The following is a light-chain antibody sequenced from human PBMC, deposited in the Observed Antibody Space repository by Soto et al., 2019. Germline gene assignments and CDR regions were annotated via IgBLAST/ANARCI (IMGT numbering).Light chain of an antibody. V-gene: IGKV1-5*03. J-gene: IGKJ4*01. Sequence: DIQLTQSPSTLSASIGDRVTITCRASQSIATWLAWYQQKPGRAPQVLIYKASGLERGVPSRFSGSGSGTEFTLTISSLQPDDLATCYCQHYNSYPYTFGGGTKVDIK. CDR2: KAS. CDR3: QHYNSYPYT. CDR1: QSIATW.